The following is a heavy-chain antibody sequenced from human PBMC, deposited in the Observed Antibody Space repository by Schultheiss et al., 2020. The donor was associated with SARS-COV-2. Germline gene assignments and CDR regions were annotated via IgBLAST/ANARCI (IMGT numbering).Heavy chain of an antibody. V-gene: IGHV3-21*01. Sequence: GGSLRLSCAASGFTFSSYSMNWVRQAPGKGLEWVSSISSSSSYIYYADSVKGRFTISRDNAKNSLSLQMNSLRVEDTAIYYCARVQSSYGYTAYWGQGTLVTVSS. CDR2: ISSSSSYI. CDR3: ARVQSSYGYTAY. D-gene: IGHD5-18*01. J-gene: IGHJ4*02. CDR1: GFTFSSYS.